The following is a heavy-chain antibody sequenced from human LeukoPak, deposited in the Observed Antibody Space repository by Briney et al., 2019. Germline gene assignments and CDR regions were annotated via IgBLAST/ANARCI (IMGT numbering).Heavy chain of an antibody. J-gene: IGHJ4*02. CDR3: ARGLGITTVRGVAHYFDY. CDR2: IYHSGST. V-gene: IGHV4-30-2*01. CDR1: GGPISSGGYS. Sequence: SETLSLTCAVSGGPISSGGYSWTWIRQPPGKGREWIGYIYHSGSTYYNPSLKSRVTISVDRSKNQFSLKLSSVTAADTAVYYCARGLGITTVRGVAHYFDYWGQGTLVTVSS. D-gene: IGHD3-10*01.